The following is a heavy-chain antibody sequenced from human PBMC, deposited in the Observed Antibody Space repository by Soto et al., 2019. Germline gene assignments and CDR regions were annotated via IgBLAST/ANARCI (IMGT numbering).Heavy chain of an antibody. CDR3: ARVIIVVPPGAKYYYYGMDV. CDR2: IKKDGSET. J-gene: IGHJ6*02. CDR1: GFIFSTYW. Sequence: EVQLVESGGGLVQPGRSVRLSCAASGFIFSTYWMSWVRQAPGKGLEWVANIKKDGSETYYVDSMKGRFTISRDNAKKSLNLQMNSLRVEDTAVYYCARVIIVVPPGAKYYYYGMDVWGQGTTVTVSS. V-gene: IGHV3-7*04. D-gene: IGHD2-15*01.